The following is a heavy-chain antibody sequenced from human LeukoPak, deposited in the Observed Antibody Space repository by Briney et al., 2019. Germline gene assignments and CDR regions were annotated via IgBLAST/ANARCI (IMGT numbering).Heavy chain of an antibody. CDR2: INPSGGST. V-gene: IGHV1-46*01. J-gene: IGHJ4*02. Sequence: GASVMVSCKASGYTFTSYYMHWVRQAPGQGLEWMGIINPSGGSTSYAQKFQGRVTMTRDTSTSTVYMELSSLRSEDTAVYYCARDAPEYCGGDCYPFWGQGTLVTVSP. D-gene: IGHD2-21*02. CDR3: ARDAPEYCGGDCYPF. CDR1: GYTFTSYY.